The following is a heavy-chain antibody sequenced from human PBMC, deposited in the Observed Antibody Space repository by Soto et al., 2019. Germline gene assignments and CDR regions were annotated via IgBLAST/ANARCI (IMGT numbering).Heavy chain of an antibody. CDR2: IYYSGST. D-gene: IGHD3-22*01. CDR3: ARPTLLYDSSGYYALGGP. J-gene: IGHJ5*02. CDR1: GGSISSYY. V-gene: IGHV4-59*01. Sequence: SETLSLTCTVSGGSISSYYWSWIRQPPGKGLEWIGYIYYSGSTNYNPSLKSRVTISVDTSKNQFSLKLSSVTAADTAVYYCARPTLLYDSSGYYALGGPWGQGTLVTVSS.